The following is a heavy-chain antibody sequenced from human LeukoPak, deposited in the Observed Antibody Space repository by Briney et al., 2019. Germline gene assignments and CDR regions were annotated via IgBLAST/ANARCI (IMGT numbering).Heavy chain of an antibody. J-gene: IGHJ4*02. D-gene: IGHD1-26*01. CDR3: AKHYSGSYFTY. Sequence: GGSLRLSCAASGFTFSSYGMHWVRQAPGKGLEWVAFIRCDGSNKYYADSVKGRFTISRDNSKNTLYLQMNSLRAEDTAVYYCAKHYSGSYFTYWGQGTLVTVSS. CDR1: GFTFSSYG. V-gene: IGHV3-30*02. CDR2: IRCDGSNK.